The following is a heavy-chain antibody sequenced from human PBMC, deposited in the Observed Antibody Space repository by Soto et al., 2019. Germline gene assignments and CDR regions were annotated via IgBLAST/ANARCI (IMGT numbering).Heavy chain of an antibody. D-gene: IGHD3-16*01. V-gene: IGHV4-39*01. J-gene: IGHJ4*02. CDR1: GGSISSSSYY. Sequence: SETLSLTCTVSGGSISSSSYYWGWIRQPPGKGLEWIGSIYYSGSTYYNPSLKSRVTISVDTSKNQFSLKLSSVTAADTAVYYCARHNSGADDRAGGIDYWGQGTLVTVSS. CDR2: IYYSGST. CDR3: ARHNSGADDRAGGIDY.